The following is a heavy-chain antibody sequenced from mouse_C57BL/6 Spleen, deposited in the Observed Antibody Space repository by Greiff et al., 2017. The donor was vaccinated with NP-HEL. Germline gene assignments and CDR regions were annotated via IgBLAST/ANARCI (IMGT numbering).Heavy chain of an antibody. CDR3: ARPYYDYDGRDY. J-gene: IGHJ2*01. CDR1: GFTFSSYG. V-gene: IGHV5-6*02. Sequence: EVMLVESGGDLVKPGGSLKLSCAASGFTFSSYGMSWVRQTPDKRLEWVATISSGGSYTYYPDSVKGRFTISRDNAKNTLYLQMSSLKSEDTAMYYCARPYYDYDGRDYWGQGTTLTVSS. CDR2: ISSGGSYT. D-gene: IGHD2-4*01.